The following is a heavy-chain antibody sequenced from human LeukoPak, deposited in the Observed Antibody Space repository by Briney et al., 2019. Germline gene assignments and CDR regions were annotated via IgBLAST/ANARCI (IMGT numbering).Heavy chain of an antibody. Sequence: PSETLSLTCTVSGGSISSYYWSWIRQPPGKGLEWIGYIYTSGSTNYNPSLKSRVTISVDTSKNQFSLKLSSVTAADTAVNYCARIYYGGNDAFDIWGQGTMVTVSS. CDR2: IYTSGST. J-gene: IGHJ3*02. CDR1: GGSISSYY. V-gene: IGHV4-4*09. CDR3: ARIYYGGNDAFDI. D-gene: IGHD4-23*01.